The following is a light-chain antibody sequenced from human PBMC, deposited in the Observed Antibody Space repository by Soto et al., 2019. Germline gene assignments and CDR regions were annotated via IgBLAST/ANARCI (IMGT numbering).Light chain of an antibody. Sequence: QSVLTQPASVSGSPGQSITISCTGTSSDVGGYIYVSWYQQHPGKAPKLMIYDDSNRPSGVSNRFSGSKSGNTASLTISGLQAEDEADYYCNSYTSSSTLVFGGGTKLTVL. J-gene: IGLJ2*01. CDR3: NSYTSSSTLV. V-gene: IGLV2-14*01. CDR2: DDS. CDR1: SSDVGGYIY.